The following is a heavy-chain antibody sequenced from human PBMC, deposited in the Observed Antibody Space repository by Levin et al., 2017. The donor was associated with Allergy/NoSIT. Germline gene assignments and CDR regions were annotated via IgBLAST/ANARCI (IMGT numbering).Heavy chain of an antibody. D-gene: IGHD1-1*01. V-gene: IGHV1-46*01. CDR2: IDPSGGDT. J-gene: IGHJ4*02. Sequence: GGSLRLSCKASGYNFTRHYMHWVRQAPGQGLEWMGIIDPSGGDTSYAQNFQGRVTMTWDTSTSTVYMELSSLRSEDTASYYCARVGGYNWNDGSDFWGQGTLVIVSS. CDR1: GYNFTRHY. CDR3: ARVGGYNWNDGSDF.